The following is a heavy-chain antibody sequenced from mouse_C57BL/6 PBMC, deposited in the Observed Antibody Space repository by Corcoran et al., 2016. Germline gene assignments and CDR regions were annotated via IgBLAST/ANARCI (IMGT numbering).Heavy chain of an antibody. CDR1: GYTFTSYG. CDR3: ATHGGFAY. V-gene: IGHV1-81*01. J-gene: IGHJ3*01. Sequence: QVQLQQSGAELARPGASVKLSCKASGYTFTSYGISWVKQRTGQGLEWIGEIYPRSGNTYYNEKFKGKATLTADKSSSTAYMELRSLTSEDSAVYFCATHGGFAYWGQGTLVTVSA. CDR2: IYPRSGNT.